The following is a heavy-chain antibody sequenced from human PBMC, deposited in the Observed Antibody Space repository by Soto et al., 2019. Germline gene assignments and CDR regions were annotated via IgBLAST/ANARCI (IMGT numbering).Heavy chain of an antibody. J-gene: IGHJ4*02. CDR3: AKVLRPYGHNYFDY. Sequence: GGSLRLSCAASGFTFISLAMSWVRQAPGKGLEWVSAISGSGGSTYYADSVKGRFTISRDNSKNTLYLQMNSLRAEDTAVYYCAKVLRPYGHNYFDYWGQGTLVTVSS. D-gene: IGHD3-10*01. V-gene: IGHV3-23*01. CDR1: GFTFISLA. CDR2: ISGSGGST.